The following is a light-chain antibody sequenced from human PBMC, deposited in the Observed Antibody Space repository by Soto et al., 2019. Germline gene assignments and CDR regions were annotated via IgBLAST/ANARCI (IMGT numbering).Light chain of an antibody. V-gene: IGLV2-14*01. J-gene: IGLJ3*02. CDR2: EVS. Sequence: QSVLTQPASVSGSPGQSITISCTGTSSNVGGYNYVSWYQQHPAKAPKLMIYEVSNRPSGVSHRFSGSKSGNTASLNISGLQAEDEDDYYCFSYTTSSTLVFGGGTKVTVL. CDR1: SSNVGGYNY. CDR3: FSYTTSSTLV.